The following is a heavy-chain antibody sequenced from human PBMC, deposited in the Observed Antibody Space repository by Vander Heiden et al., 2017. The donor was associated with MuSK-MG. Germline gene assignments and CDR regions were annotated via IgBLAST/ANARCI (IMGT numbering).Heavy chain of an antibody. D-gene: IGHD6-6*01. CDR2: TYHSGSD. J-gene: IGHJ4*02. CDR1: GYSISRGYY. V-gene: IGHV4-38-2*01. Sequence: QVQLQESGPGLVKPSETLSLTCAVSGYSISRGYYWGWSTYHSGSDYYHPSLKIRVTISVDTAKNQFSMKMRSVTASDTAVYYVARREYRSHFDYWGQGTMVTVCS. CDR3: ARREYRSHFDY.